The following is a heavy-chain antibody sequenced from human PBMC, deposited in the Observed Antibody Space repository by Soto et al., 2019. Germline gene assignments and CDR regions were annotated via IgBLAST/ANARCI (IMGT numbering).Heavy chain of an antibody. D-gene: IGHD6-13*01. J-gene: IGHJ6*03. CDR3: AKQEECWYAGYYYMDV. CDR1: GFTFSSYA. CDR2: ISGSGGST. Sequence: GGSLRLSCAASGFTFSSYAMSWVRQAPGKGLEWVSAISGSGGSTYYADSVKGRFTITRDNSKNTRDLQMNSLRAEDTAVYYCAKQEECWYAGYYYMDVWGKGTTDTVSS. V-gene: IGHV3-23*01.